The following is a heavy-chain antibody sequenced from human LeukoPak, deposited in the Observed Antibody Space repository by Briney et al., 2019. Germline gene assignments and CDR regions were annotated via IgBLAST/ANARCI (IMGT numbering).Heavy chain of an antibody. CDR2: ISAYNGNT. Sequence: GASVKVSCKASGYTFTSYGISWVRQAPGQGLEWMGWISAYNGNTNYAQKLQGRVTMTTDTSTSTAYMELRSLRSDDTAVYYYARDLREGATPTFPSDYWGQGTLVTVSS. J-gene: IGHJ4*02. D-gene: IGHD1-26*01. CDR3: ARDLREGATPTFPSDY. V-gene: IGHV1-18*01. CDR1: GYTFTSYG.